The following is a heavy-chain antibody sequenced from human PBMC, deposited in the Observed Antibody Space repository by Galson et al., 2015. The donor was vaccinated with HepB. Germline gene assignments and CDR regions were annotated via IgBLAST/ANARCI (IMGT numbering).Heavy chain of an antibody. V-gene: IGHV3-53*04. CDR3: ARDSGSYIYYYGMDV. J-gene: IGHJ6*02. Sequence: SLRLSCAASGFTVSSNYMSWVRQAPGKGLEWVSVIYSGGSTYYADSVKGRFTISRHNSTNTLYLQMNSLRAEDTAVYYCARDSGSYIYYYGMDVWGQGTTVTVSS. CDR2: IYSGGST. CDR1: GFTVSSNY. D-gene: IGHD3-10*01.